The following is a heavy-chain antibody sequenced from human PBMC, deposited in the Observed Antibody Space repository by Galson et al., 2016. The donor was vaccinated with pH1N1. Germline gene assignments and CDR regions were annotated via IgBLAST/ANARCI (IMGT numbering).Heavy chain of an antibody. Sequence: SVKVSCKASGFTFSNHGISWVRQAPGQGLEWMGWINTKTGNPTYAQGFTGRFVFSLDTSVNTAYLQINSLKADDTAVYYCARETPSPSPTVLRYFDWSRGLSAFDMWGRGTLVTVSS. D-gene: IGHD3-9*01. V-gene: IGHV7-4-1*02. CDR3: ARETPSPSPTVLRYFDWSRGLSAFDM. CDR1: GFTFSNHG. J-gene: IGHJ3*02. CDR2: INTKTGNP.